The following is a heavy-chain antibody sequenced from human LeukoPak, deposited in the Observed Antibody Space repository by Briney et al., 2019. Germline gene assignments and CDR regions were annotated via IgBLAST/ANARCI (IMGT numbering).Heavy chain of an antibody. J-gene: IGHJ4*02. CDR1: GGSFSGYY. Sequence: SETLSLTCAVYGGSFSGYYWSWIRQPPGKGLEWIGQIKHIGSTNYNPYLKCLVTISVDTSKNQFSLKLSSVTAADTAVYYCARARAIDGYCSSTSCPPPFDYWGQGTLVTVSS. D-gene: IGHD2-2*03. CDR3: ARARAIDGYCSSTSCPPPFDY. V-gene: IGHV4-34*01. CDR2: IKHIGST.